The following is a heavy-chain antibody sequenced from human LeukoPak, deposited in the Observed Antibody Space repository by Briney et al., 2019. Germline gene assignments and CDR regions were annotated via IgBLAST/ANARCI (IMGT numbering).Heavy chain of an antibody. CDR3: ARDWSADY. J-gene: IGHJ4*02. CDR1: GVTFSSYA. CDR2: MGGSGDSP. V-gene: IGHV3-23*01. Sequence: PGGSLRLSCKASGVTFSSYAMTWVRQGPGTGLEWVSAMGGSGDSPKYAAPVNGRFTMCREGSRKRVYLQMNRLRPDDTAVYYCARDWSADYWGQGTLVTVSS.